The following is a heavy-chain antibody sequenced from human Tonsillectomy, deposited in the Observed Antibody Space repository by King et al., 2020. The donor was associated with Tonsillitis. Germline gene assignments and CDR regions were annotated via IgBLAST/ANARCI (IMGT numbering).Heavy chain of an antibody. Sequence: VQLVESGGGLIQPGGSLRLSCAVSGFTVSSNYMTWVRQAPGKGLDWCSVIYSGGSTYYADSVKGRLTISRDNSKNTLYLQMNSLRAEDTAVYYCARDLMGATAGFDYWGQGTLVTVSS. CDR3: ARDLMGATAGFDY. J-gene: IGHJ4*02. V-gene: IGHV3-53*01. D-gene: IGHD1-26*01. CDR2: IYSGGST. CDR1: GFTVSSNY.